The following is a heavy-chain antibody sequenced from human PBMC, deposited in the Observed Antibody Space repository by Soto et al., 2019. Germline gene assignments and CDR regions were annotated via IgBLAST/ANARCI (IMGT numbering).Heavy chain of an antibody. Sequence: LSLTCTVSGGSISSSNYYWAWIRQPPGKGLEWIGNIYYTEGTYYNPSLKSRVTISVDTSENQVSLKLFSVTAADTALYYCVSAAKWELLFDYWGRGIQVTVSS. CDR2: IYYTEGT. V-gene: IGHV4-39*01. J-gene: IGHJ4*02. CDR3: VSAAKWELLFDY. D-gene: IGHD1-26*01. CDR1: GGSISSSNYY.